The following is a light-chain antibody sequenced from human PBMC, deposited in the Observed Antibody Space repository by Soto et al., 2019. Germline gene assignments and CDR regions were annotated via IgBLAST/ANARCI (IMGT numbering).Light chain of an antibody. CDR2: DAS. V-gene: IGKV3-11*01. CDR3: QQYDNIILS. Sequence: EIVLTQSPATLSLSPGERATLSCRASQSVSSYLAWYQQKPGQAPRLLIYDASNRATGIPARFSGSGSGADFTFIISDLQPEDVATYFCQQYDNIILSFGGGTKVEI. CDR1: QSVSSY. J-gene: IGKJ4*01.